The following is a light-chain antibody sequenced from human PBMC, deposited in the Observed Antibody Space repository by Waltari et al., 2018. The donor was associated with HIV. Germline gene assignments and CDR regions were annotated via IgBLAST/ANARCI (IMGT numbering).Light chain of an antibody. CDR2: GAS. CDR3: QQYGSSLVT. Sequence: EIVLTQSPGTLSLSPGERATLSCRASQSVSSSYLAWYQQKPGQAPRLRIYGASSRATDIPDRFSGSGSGTDFTFTISRLEPEDFAVYYCQQYGSSLVTFGGGTKVEIK. V-gene: IGKV3-20*01. CDR1: QSVSSSY. J-gene: IGKJ4*01.